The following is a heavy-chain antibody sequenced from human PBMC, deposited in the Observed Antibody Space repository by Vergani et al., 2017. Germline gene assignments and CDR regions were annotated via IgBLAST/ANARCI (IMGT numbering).Heavy chain of an antibody. CDR3: AKVAHTAMTFDY. V-gene: IGHV3-9*01. J-gene: IGHJ4*02. D-gene: IGHD5-18*01. CDR2: ISWNSGSI. Sequence: EVQLVESGGGLVQPGRSLRLSCAASGFTFDDYAMHWVRQAPGKGLEWVSGISWNSGSIGYADSVKGRFTISRDNAKNSLYLQMNSLRAEDTALYYCAKVAHTAMTFDYWGQGTLVTVSS. CDR1: GFTFDDYA.